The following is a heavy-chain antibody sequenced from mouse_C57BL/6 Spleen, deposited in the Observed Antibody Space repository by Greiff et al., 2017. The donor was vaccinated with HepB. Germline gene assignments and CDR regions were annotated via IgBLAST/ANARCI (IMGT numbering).Heavy chain of an antibody. J-gene: IGHJ2*01. D-gene: IGHD1-1*01. CDR1: GYAFSSSW. Sequence: VQLKESGPELVKPGASVKISCKASGYAFSSSWMNWVKQRPGKGLEWIGRIYPGDGDTNYNGKFKGKATLTADKSSSTAYMQLSSLTSEDSAVYFCARYITTVAYYFDYWGQGTTLTVSS. CDR2: IYPGDGDT. V-gene: IGHV1-82*01. CDR3: ARYITTVAYYFDY.